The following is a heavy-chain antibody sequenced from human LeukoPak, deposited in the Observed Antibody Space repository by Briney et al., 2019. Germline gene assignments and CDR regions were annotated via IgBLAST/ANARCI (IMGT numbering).Heavy chain of an antibody. V-gene: IGHV3-53*01. Sequence: PGGSLRLSCVASGFTVSSNYMSWVRQAPGKGLEWVSVIYSGGSTYYADSVKGRFTISRDNSKNTLYLQMNGLRAEDTAVYYCARPYYYDSGGNYWGQGSLVTVSS. D-gene: IGHD3-22*01. J-gene: IGHJ4*02. CDR3: ARPYYYDSGGNY. CDR1: GFTVSSNY. CDR2: IYSGGST.